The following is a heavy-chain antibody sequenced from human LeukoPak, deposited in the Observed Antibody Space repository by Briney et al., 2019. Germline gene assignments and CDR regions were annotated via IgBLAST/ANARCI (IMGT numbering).Heavy chain of an antibody. D-gene: IGHD3-22*01. CDR1: GGTFSSYA. V-gene: IGHV1-2*02. J-gene: IGHJ4*02. Sequence: GASVKVSCKASGGTFSSYAISWVRQAPGQGFEWMGWINPNSGGTNYAQKFQGRVTMTRDTSISTAYMELSRLRSDDTAVHYCAKHENYYDSSGYYYEEPFDYWGQGTLVTVSS. CDR2: INPNSGGT. CDR3: AKHENYYDSSGYYYEEPFDY.